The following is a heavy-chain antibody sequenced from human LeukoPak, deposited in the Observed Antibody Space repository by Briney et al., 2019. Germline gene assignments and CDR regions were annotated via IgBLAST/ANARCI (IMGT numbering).Heavy chain of an antibody. CDR2: IIPIFGTA. CDR3: AGGGTVTDDYYYYYMDV. J-gene: IGHJ6*03. Sequence: ASVKVSCKASGGTFSSYAISWVRQAPGQGLEWMGGIIPIFGTANYAQKFQGRVTITTDESTSTAYMELSSLRSEDTAVYYCAGGGTVTDDYYYYYMDVWGKGTTVTVSS. CDR1: GGTFSSYA. D-gene: IGHD4-11*01. V-gene: IGHV1-69*05.